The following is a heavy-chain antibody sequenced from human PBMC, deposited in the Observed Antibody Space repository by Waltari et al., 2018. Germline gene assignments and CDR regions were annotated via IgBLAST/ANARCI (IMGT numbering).Heavy chain of an antibody. CDR3: AREYSGYGFDY. J-gene: IGHJ4*02. D-gene: IGHD5-12*01. CDR2: IYHSGST. Sequence: QEQLQESGPGLVKPSETLSLTCTVSGYSISSGYYWGWIRQPPGKGLEWIGSIYHSGSTNYNPSLKSRVTISVDTSKNQFSLKLSSVTAADTAVYYCAREYSGYGFDYWDQGTLVTVSS. CDR1: GYSISSGYY. V-gene: IGHV4-38-2*02.